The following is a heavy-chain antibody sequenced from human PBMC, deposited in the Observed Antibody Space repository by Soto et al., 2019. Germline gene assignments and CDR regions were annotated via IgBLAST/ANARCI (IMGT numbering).Heavy chain of an antibody. CDR2: ISSSSSYT. D-gene: IGHD3-22*01. V-gene: IGHV3-11*06. Sequence: GGSLRLSCAASGFTFSDYYMSWIRQAPGKGLEWVSYISSSSSYTNYADSVKGRFTISRDNAKNSLYLQMNSLRAEDTAVYYCHYYDSSGYPYWGQGTVVTAPQ. CDR1: GFTFSDYY. J-gene: IGHJ4*02. CDR3: HYYDSSGYPY.